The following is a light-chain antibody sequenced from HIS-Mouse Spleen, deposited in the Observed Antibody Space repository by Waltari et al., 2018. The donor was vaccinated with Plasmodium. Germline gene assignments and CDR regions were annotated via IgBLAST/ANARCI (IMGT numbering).Light chain of an antibody. CDR2: DNN. CDR3: GTWDSSLSAGV. V-gene: IGLV1-51*01. Sequence: QSVLTQPPSVSAAPGPKVTIPCSGSSPNIGNNYVSWYQQLPGTAPKLLIYDNNKRPSGIPDRFSGSKSGTSATLGITGLQTGDEADYYCGTWDSSLSAGVFGGGTKLTVL. J-gene: IGLJ3*02. CDR1: SPNIGNNY.